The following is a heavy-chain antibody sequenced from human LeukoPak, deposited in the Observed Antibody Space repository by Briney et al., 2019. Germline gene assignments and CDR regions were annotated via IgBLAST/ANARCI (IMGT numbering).Heavy chain of an antibody. J-gene: IGHJ6*03. CDR1: GFTFSSYW. CDR2: IKQDGSEK. D-gene: IGHD2-2*01. CDR3: ARVRSVVYYYYMDV. V-gene: IGHV3-7*01. Sequence: GGPLSLSCAASGFTFSSYWMSWVRQAPGKGLEGVANIKQDGSEKYYVDSVKGRFTISRDNAKNSLYLQMNSLRAEDTAVYYCARVRSVVYYYYMDVWGKGTTVTVSS.